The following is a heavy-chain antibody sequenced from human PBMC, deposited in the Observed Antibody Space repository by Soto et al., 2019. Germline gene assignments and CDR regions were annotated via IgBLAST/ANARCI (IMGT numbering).Heavy chain of an antibody. V-gene: IGHV4-4*02. D-gene: IGHD6-13*01. CDR1: GGSISSSNW. CDR3: ARDLGRADDY. J-gene: IGHJ4*02. CDR2: IYHSGST. Sequence: QVQLQESGPGLVKPSGTLSLTCAVSGGSISSSNWWSWVRQPPGKGLEWIGEIYHSGSTNYNPSPKSRVTITVDQSTQQFSLKLSSVTAADTAVYYCARDLGRADDYWGQGTLVTVSS.